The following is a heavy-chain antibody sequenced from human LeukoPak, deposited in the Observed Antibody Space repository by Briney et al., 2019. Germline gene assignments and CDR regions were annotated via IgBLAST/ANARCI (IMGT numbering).Heavy chain of an antibody. J-gene: IGHJ6*02. CDR3: ATWGSTWHPAGYHYYAMDV. CDR1: GGSISSGDYY. D-gene: IGHD2-2*01. V-gene: IGHV4-31*03. CDR2: TSHSGRT. Sequence: SETLSLTCSVSGGSISSGDYYWNWIRQHPGKGLEWIGYTSHSGRTYYSESLRSRVTISVDRSKNQFSLKLTSVTAADTAVYYCATWGSTWHPAGYHYYAMDVWGQGTTVTVSS.